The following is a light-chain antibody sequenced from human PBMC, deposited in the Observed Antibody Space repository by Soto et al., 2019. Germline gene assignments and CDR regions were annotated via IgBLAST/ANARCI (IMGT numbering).Light chain of an antibody. CDR1: QSISSW. Sequence: DIQMTQSPSTLSASVGDRVTITCRASQSISSWLAWYQQRPGKAPKLLIYKASSLESGLPSRFSGSGSGTESTLTISSLQPDDFATYYCQQYNSYPLTFGGGTKVEIK. CDR3: QQYNSYPLT. J-gene: IGKJ4*01. V-gene: IGKV1-5*03. CDR2: KAS.